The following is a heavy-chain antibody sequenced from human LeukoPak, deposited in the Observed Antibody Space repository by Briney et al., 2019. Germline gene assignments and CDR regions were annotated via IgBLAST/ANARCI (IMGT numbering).Heavy chain of an antibody. CDR1: GYTFTSYG. D-gene: IGHD3-22*01. J-gene: IGHJ4*02. CDR2: ISGYSGNT. CDR3: ARVSHYYDSSGSMYYFDY. V-gene: IGHV1-18*01. Sequence: ASMKVSCKASGYTFTSYGISWVRQAPGQGLEWTGWISGYSGNTKYAQNLQGRVTITIDTSTSTAYMELRSLRSDDTAVYYCARVSHYYDSSGSMYYFDYWGQGTLVTVSS.